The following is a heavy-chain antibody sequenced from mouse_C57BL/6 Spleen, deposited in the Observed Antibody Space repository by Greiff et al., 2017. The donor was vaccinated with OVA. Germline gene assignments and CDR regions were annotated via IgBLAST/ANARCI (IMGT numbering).Heavy chain of an antibody. CDR3: ARAPNWDVGGFDY. D-gene: IGHD4-1*01. J-gene: IGHJ2*01. CDR1: GYTFTSYW. Sequence: QVQLQQPGAELVRPGSSVKLSCKASGYTFTSYWMHWVKQRPIQGLEWIGNIDPSDSETHYNQKFKDKATLTVDKSSSTAYMQLGSLTSEDSAVYYCARAPNWDVGGFDYWGQGTTLTVSS. CDR2: IDPSDSET. V-gene: IGHV1-52*01.